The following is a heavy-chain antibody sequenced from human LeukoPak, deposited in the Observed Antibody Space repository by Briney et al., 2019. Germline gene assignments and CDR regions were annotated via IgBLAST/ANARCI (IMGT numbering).Heavy chain of an antibody. CDR2: LYTGGGT. Sequence: GGSLRLSCAASGFSVRTTYMSWVRQAPGKGLEWVSVLYTGGGTDHADSVKGRFTISRDNSKNTLSLQMNSLRAEDTAVYYCVGVWFGSHWFDPWGQGTLVTVSS. J-gene: IGHJ5*02. CDR1: GFSVRTTY. V-gene: IGHV3-53*01. D-gene: IGHD3-10*01. CDR3: VGVWFGSHWFDP.